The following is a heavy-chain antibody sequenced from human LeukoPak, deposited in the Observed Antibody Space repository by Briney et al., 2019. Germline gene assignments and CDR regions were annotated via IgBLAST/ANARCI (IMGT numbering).Heavy chain of an antibody. J-gene: IGHJ6*02. Sequence: PGGSLRLSCAASGFTFGYYAMHWARQAPGKGLEWVSLISGDGSSTYFSDSVKGRFTISRDNSKNSLYLQMNSLRTEDTALYYCAKSFRGVPQYYGMDVWGQGTTVTVSS. D-gene: IGHD3-10*01. CDR1: GFTFGYYA. CDR3: AKSFRGVPQYYGMDV. CDR2: ISGDGSST. V-gene: IGHV3-43*02.